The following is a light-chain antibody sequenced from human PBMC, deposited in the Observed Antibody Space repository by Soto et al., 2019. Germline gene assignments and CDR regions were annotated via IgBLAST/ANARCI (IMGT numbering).Light chain of an antibody. Sequence: EIVLTQSPGTLSLSPGERATLSCRASQSVSSSYLAWYQQKPGQAPRLLIYGASSRATGIPDRFSGSGCWTDFTLIISRLEPEDVAVYYCQQYGSSPRTFGGGTKVEIK. CDR2: GAS. V-gene: IGKV3-20*01. CDR1: QSVSSSY. J-gene: IGKJ4*01. CDR3: QQYGSSPRT.